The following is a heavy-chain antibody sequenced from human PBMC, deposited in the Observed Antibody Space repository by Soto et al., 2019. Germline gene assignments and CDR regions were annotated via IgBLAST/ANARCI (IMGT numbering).Heavy chain of an antibody. V-gene: IGHV1-69*01. D-gene: IGHD5-12*01. CDR1: GGTFSSYA. CDR2: IIPIFGTA. CDR3: ARDVAGIVATISVGNWFDP. Sequence: VQLVQSGAEVKKPGSSVKVSCKASGGTFSSYAISWVRQAPGQGLEWMGGIIPIFGTANYAQKFQGRVTITADESTSTAYMELSSLRSEDTAVYYCARDVAGIVATISVGNWFDPWGQGTLVTVSS. J-gene: IGHJ5*02.